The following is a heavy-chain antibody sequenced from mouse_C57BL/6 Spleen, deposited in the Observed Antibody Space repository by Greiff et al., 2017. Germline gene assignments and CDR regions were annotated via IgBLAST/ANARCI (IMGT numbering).Heavy chain of an antibody. D-gene: IGHD1-1*01. V-gene: IGHV2-6-1*01. CDR3: ARQGTYGSSYWYFDV. J-gene: IGHJ1*03. CDR2: IWSDGST. Sequence: VQLQESGPGLVAPSQSLSITCTVSGFSLTSYGVHWVRQPPGKGLEWLVVIWSDGSTTYNSALKSRLSISKDNSKSQVFLKMNSLQTDDTAMYYCARQGTYGSSYWYFDVWGTGTTVTVSS. CDR1: GFSLTSYG.